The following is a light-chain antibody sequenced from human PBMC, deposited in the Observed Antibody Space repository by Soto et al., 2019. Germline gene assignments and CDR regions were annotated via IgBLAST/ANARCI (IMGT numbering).Light chain of an antibody. CDR1: SSNVGGNY. J-gene: IGLJ2*01. CDR2: DNH. V-gene: IGLV1-51*01. Sequence: QSVLTQPPSVSAAPGQNVTISCSGSSSNVGGNYVSWYQVLPQKAPKLLIYDNHKRHSGIPDRFSGSKSGTSATLGITDLQTGDEAEYYCGTWDISLDTVVFGGGTKLTVL. CDR3: GTWDISLDTVV.